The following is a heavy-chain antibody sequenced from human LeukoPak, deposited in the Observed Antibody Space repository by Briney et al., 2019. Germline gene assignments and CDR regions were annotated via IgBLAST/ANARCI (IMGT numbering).Heavy chain of an antibody. CDR1: GFNFSSYW. D-gene: IGHD2-21*02. CDR3: ARAGGRGGDLSAFDI. CDR2: ISSNGGST. V-gene: IGHV3-64*01. Sequence: PGGSLRLSCAASGFNFSSYWMSWVRQAPGKGLEYVSAISSNGGSTYYANSVKGRFTISRDNSKNTLYLQMGSLRAEDMAVYYCARAGGRGGDLSAFDIWGQGTMVTVSS. J-gene: IGHJ3*02.